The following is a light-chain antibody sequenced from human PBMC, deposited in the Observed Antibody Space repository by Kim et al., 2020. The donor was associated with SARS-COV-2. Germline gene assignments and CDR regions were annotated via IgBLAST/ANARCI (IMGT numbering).Light chain of an antibody. V-gene: IGLV2-18*02. CDR1: SSDVGSYNR. CDR2: EVT. Sequence: GKSVTIACTGTSSDVGSYNRVSWYQQSPGTAPKVMSYEVTNRPSGVPNRFSGSKSGNTASLTISGLQAEDEADYYCSSYTSSSTVVFGGGTQLTVL. J-gene: IGLJ2*01. CDR3: SSYTSSSTVV.